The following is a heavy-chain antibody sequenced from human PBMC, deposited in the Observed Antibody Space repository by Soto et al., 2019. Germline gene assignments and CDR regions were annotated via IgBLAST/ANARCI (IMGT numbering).Heavy chain of an antibody. D-gene: IGHD3-10*01. CDR2: ISAYNGNT. CDR3: ARVWAYRPLILGFDYCYSGMDF. CDR1: GYTFTSYC. Sequence: GASVKVSCKASGYTFTSYCISRVRQAPGQRLEWMGWISAYNGNTNYAQKLQGRVTMTTDTSTSTAYMELRSLRSDDTAVYYCARVWAYRPLILGFDYCYSGMDFWGQGTTVTVSS. J-gene: IGHJ6*02. V-gene: IGHV1-18*04.